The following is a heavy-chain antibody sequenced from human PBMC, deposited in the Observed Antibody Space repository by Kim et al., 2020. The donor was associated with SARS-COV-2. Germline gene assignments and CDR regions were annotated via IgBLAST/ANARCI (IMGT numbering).Heavy chain of an antibody. D-gene: IGHD3-16*02. V-gene: IGHV3-23*01. Sequence: GGSLRLSCEASGFTFSACAMGWVRQAPGKGLQWVSSISHSGTYTYYADSVRGRFTISRDYSRDTLYLQMNSLRIEDTAVYFCAKDIDDYSGMDVWGQGTTVTVS. CDR2: ISHSGTYT. J-gene: IGHJ6*02. CDR3: AKDIDDYSGMDV. CDR1: GFTFSACA.